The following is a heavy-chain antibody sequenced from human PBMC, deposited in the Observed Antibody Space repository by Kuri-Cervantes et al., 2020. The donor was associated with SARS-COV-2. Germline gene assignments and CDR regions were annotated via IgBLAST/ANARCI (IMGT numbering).Heavy chain of an antibody. CDR2: TYYRSKWYN. J-gene: IGHJ3*02. CDR1: GDSVSSDSAA. D-gene: IGHD3-3*02. Sequence: SETLSPTCAISGDSVSSDSAAWNWIRQSPSRGLEWLGRTYYRSKWYNDYAPSVKTRISITPDTSKNQFSVQLNSVTPEGTAVYYCARSGWSNFAIKAFDIWGQGTKVTVSS. V-gene: IGHV6-1*01. CDR3: ARSGWSNFAIKAFDI.